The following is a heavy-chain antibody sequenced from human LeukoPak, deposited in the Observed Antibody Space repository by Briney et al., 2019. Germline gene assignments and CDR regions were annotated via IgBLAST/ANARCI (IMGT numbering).Heavy chain of an antibody. J-gene: IGHJ4*02. CDR1: GFTFSNAW. CDR3: TTATSY. CDR2: IKSKTYGGTT. V-gene: IGHV3-15*01. Sequence: PGGSLILSCAASGFTFSNAWMSWVRQAPGKGLEWVGRIKSKTYGGTTDYAAPVKGRFTLSRDDSKNTVDLQMNSLKAEDTAVYYCTTATSYWGQGSLVTVSS.